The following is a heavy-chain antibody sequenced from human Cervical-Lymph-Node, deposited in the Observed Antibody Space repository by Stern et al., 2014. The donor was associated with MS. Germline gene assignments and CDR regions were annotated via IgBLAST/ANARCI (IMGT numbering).Heavy chain of an antibody. CDR2: IYHSRSV. J-gene: IGHJ4*02. CDR1: GDSMTSGCYY. D-gene: IGHD3-3*01. Sequence: VQLVESGPGLVKPSQSLSLSCTVSGDSMTSGCYYWSLIRQNPGQGLESIGFIYHSRSVYYRPSLTGRATLSVDTSKNQFSLKLNSVTAADTAVYFCARETISAGSALDSWGQGTLVTVSS. V-gene: IGHV4-31*03. CDR3: ARETISAGSALDS.